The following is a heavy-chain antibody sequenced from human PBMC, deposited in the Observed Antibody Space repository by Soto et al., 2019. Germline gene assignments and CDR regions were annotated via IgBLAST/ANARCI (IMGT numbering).Heavy chain of an antibody. J-gene: IGHJ5*02. D-gene: IGHD3-3*01. CDR3: ARRTAKYYDFWSGYSDMGDWFDP. CDR2: IYYSGST. V-gene: IGHV4-39*01. Sequence: SSDTLSLTCXDSGGSVCSSSYYWSWVRQPPGKGLEWIGSIYYSGSTYYNPSLKSRVTISVDTSKNQFSLKLSSVTAADTAVYYCARRTAKYYDFWSGYSDMGDWFDPWGQGTLVTVSS. CDR1: GGSVCSSSYY.